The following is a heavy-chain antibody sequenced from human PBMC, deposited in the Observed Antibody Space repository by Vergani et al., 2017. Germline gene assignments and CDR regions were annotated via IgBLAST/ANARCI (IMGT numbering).Heavy chain of an antibody. CDR2: MNPNSGNT. CDR1: GYTFTSYD. CDR3: ARLVGWKRGHYYYYYMDV. V-gene: IGHV1-8*01. Sequence: QVQLVQSGAEVKKPGASVKVSCKASGYTFTSYDINWVRQATGQGLEWMGWMNPNSGNTGYAQKFQGRVTMTRNTSISTAYMELSSLRSEDTAVCYCARLVGWKRGHYYYYYMDVWGKGTTVTVSS. D-gene: IGHD6-6*01. J-gene: IGHJ6*03.